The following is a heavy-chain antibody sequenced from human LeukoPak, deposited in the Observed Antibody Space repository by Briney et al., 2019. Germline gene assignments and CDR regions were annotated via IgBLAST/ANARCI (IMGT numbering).Heavy chain of an antibody. Sequence: SETLSLTCTVSGGSISSSSYYWGWIRRPPGKGLEWIGSIYYSGSTYYNPSPKSRVTISVDTSKNQFSLKLSSVTAADTAVYYCAREVYCSGGSCYPGPFDYWGQGTLVTVSS. J-gene: IGHJ4*02. V-gene: IGHV4-39*07. D-gene: IGHD2-15*01. CDR1: GGSISSSSYY. CDR3: AREVYCSGGSCYPGPFDY. CDR2: IYYSGST.